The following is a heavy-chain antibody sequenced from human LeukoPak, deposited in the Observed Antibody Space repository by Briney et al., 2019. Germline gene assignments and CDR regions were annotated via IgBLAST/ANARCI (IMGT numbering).Heavy chain of an antibody. CDR3: AKDFGSYGFDY. J-gene: IGHJ4*02. Sequence: PGGSLRLSCGASGFTFSSYGMHWVRQAPGKGLEWVAVISYDGSNKYYADSVKGRFTISRDNSKNTLYLQMNSLRAEDTAVYYCAKDFGSYGFDYWGQGTLVTVSS. V-gene: IGHV3-30*18. D-gene: IGHD5-18*01. CDR2: ISYDGSNK. CDR1: GFTFSSYG.